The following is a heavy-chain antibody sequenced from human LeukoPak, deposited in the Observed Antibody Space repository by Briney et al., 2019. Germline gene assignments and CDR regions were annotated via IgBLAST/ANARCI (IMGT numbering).Heavy chain of an antibody. CDR2: IYYSGST. D-gene: IGHD3-10*01. CDR1: GGSINSYY. Sequence: SETLSLTCTVSGGSINSYYWSWIRQSPGKGLEWIGYIYYSGSTDYNPSLKSRVTISVDTSKNQFSLKLSSVTAADTAVYYCARGLSGRVHYSDYWGQGALVTVSS. J-gene: IGHJ4*02. V-gene: IGHV4-59*01. CDR3: ARGLSGRVHYSDY.